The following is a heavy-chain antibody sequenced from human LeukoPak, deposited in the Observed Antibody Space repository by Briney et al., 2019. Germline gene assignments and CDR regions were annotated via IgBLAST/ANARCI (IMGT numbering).Heavy chain of an antibody. CDR3: ARLASGYSSGYTYDY. V-gene: IGHV3-21*01. Sequence: GGSLRLSCAASGFTFSDYYMNWVRQAPGKGLEWVSSISSSSSYIYYADSVKSRFTISRDNAKNSLYLQMNSLRAEDTAVYYCARLASGYSSGYTYDYWGQGTLVTVSS. J-gene: IGHJ4*02. CDR2: ISSSSSYI. D-gene: IGHD6-19*01. CDR1: GFTFSDYY.